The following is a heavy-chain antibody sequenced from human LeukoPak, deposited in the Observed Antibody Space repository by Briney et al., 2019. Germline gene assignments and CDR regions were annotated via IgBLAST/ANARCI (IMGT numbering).Heavy chain of an antibody. CDR3: ARAHYDILTGYYFDY. CDR1: GYIFTSYW. V-gene: IGHV5-51*01. D-gene: IGHD3-9*01. Sequence: GESLQISCKGSGYIFTSYWIGWVRQMPGKGLEWMGIIYPGDSDTRYSPSFQGQVTISADKSISTAYLQWSSLKASDTAMYYCARAHYDILTGYYFDYWGQGTLVTVSS. CDR2: IYPGDSDT. J-gene: IGHJ4*02.